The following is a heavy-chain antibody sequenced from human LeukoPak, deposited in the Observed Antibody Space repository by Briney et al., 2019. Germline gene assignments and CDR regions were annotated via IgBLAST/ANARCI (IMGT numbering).Heavy chain of an antibody. CDR1: GGSFSGYY. J-gene: IGHJ4*02. Sequence: SETLSLTCAVYGGSFSGYYWSWIRQPPGEGLVWIGEINHSGSTNYNPSLKSRVTISVDTSKNQFSLKLSSVTAADTAVYYCARRYYPGIAVAAYGYWGQGTLVTVSS. V-gene: IGHV4-34*01. CDR3: ARRYYPGIAVAAYGY. CDR2: INHSGST. D-gene: IGHD6-19*01.